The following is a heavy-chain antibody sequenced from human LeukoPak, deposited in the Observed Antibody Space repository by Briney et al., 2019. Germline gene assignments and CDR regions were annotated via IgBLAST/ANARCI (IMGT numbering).Heavy chain of an antibody. CDR2: SYWDDDN. J-gene: IGHJ4*02. Sequence: SGPALVEPTQTLTLTCSFSGFSLTSSPVGVGWIRQPPGKALEWLAFSYWDDDNRYRPSLKSRLTVMKDTSKSHVVLIMTNMDPADTGTYYCAHRRDYAGDWDGGSFDFWGQGILVTVSS. CDR3: AHRRDYAGDWDGGSFDF. CDR1: GFSLTSSPVG. D-gene: IGHD2-21*02. V-gene: IGHV2-5*02.